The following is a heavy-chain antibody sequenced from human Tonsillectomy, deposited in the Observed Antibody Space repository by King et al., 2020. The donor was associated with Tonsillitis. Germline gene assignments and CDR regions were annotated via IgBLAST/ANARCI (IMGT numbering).Heavy chain of an antibody. J-gene: IGHJ4*02. Sequence: VQLVESGAEVKKPGASVKVSCKASGYTFTGYFIHWVRQAPGQGLEWMGWINPKSGGTNYAQKFQGRVIMTSDTSLSTAYMELNRLRSDDTAVYYCAKYHYASSGFGDWGQGTLVIVSS. CDR2: INPKSGGT. V-gene: IGHV1-2*02. D-gene: IGHD3-22*01. CDR3: AKYHYASSGFGD. CDR1: GYTFTGYF.